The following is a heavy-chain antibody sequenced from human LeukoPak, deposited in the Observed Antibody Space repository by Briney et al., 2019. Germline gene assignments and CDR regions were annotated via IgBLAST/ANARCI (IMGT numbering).Heavy chain of an antibody. Sequence: ASVKVSCKASGYTFTTYGISWVRQAPGQGLEWMGRISGHNGNTKYAQKLQGRVTMTTDTSTSTVYMDLRSLRSDDTAVYYCARDHVPRGDGYNYYEFWGQGTLVSVSS. CDR3: ARDHVPRGDGYNYYEF. J-gene: IGHJ4*02. D-gene: IGHD3-22*01. V-gene: IGHV1-18*01. CDR2: ISGHNGNT. CDR1: GYTFTTYG.